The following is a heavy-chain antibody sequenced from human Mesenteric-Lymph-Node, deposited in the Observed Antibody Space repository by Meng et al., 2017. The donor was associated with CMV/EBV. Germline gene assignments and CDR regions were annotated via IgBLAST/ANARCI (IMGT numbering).Heavy chain of an antibody. CDR1: GFIFSSYG. D-gene: IGHD3-16*02. CDR2: IRYDGSNK. J-gene: IGHJ6*02. V-gene: IGHV3-30*02. CDR3: AKEGNSRYYYGMDV. Sequence: GESLKISCAASGFIFSSYGMHWVRQAPGKGLEWVAFIRYDGSNKYYADSVKGRFTISRDNSKNTLYLQMNSLRAEDTAVYYCAKEGNSRYYYGMDVWGQGTTVTVSS.